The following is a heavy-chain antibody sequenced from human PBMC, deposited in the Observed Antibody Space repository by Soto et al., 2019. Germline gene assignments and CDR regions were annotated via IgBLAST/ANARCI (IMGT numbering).Heavy chain of an antibody. CDR3: ARRVQQLVRGWFDP. Sequence: GESLKISCKASGYSFSTYWIGWVRQMPGKGLEWMGFIYPGDSDTRYSPSFQGQVTISVDKSTSTTYLQWGSLKASDTAIYYCARRVQQLVRGWFDPWGQGTQVTVSS. J-gene: IGHJ5*02. V-gene: IGHV5-51*01. CDR2: IYPGDSDT. CDR1: GYSFSTYW. D-gene: IGHD6-6*01.